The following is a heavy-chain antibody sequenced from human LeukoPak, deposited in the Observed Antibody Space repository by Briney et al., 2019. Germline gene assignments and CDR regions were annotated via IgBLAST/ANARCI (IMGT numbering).Heavy chain of an antibody. J-gene: IGHJ4*02. CDR1: GGSISSYY. CDR3: ARVYVKGGDYFDY. D-gene: IGHD2-8*01. V-gene: IGHV4-59*01. CDR2: IYYSGST. Sequence: SETLSLTCTVSGGSISSYYWSWIRQPPGKGLEWIGYIYYSGSTNYNPSLKSRVTISVDTSKSQFSLKLSSVTAADTAVYYCARVYVKGGDYFDYWGQGTLVTVSS.